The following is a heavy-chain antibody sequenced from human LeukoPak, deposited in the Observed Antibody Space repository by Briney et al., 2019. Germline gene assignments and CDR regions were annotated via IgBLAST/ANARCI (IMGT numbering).Heavy chain of an antibody. CDR1: GGSISSYY. Sequence: PSETLSLTCTVSGGSISSYYWSWIRQPPGKGLEWIGYIYYSGSTNYNPSLESRVTISVDTSKNQFSLKLSSVTAADTAVYYCARDAGIAAAGIYYYYGMDVWGQGTTVTVSS. J-gene: IGHJ6*02. D-gene: IGHD6-13*01. CDR3: ARDAGIAAAGIYYYYGMDV. CDR2: IYYSGST. V-gene: IGHV4-59*01.